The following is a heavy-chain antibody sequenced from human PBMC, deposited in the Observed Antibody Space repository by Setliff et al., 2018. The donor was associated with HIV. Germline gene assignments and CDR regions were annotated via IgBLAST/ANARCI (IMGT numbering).Heavy chain of an antibody. V-gene: IGHV1-69-2*01. Sequence: ASVKVSCKASGCTFTDYYMHWVQQAPGKGLEWMGRVEPQHGETIFAGKFQGRVTITADTSTDTAYMELSSLRSEDTAVYFCARGTTATDYYYYMDVWGKGTSVTVSS. J-gene: IGHJ6*03. CDR1: GCTFTDYY. CDR3: ARGTTATDYYYYMDV. CDR2: VEPQHGET. D-gene: IGHD4-17*01.